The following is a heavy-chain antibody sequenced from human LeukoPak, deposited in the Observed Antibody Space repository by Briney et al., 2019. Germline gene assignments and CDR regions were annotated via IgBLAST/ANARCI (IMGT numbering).Heavy chain of an antibody. D-gene: IGHD1-26*01. J-gene: IGHJ1*01. CDR3: ARGDSGSYPGQH. CDR2: IKQDGSEK. V-gene: IGHV3-7*01. CDR1: GFPFSSYW. Sequence: PGGSLRLSFAASGFPFSSYWMSWVRQAPGKGLEWVANIKQDGSEKYYVDSVKGRFTISRDNAKNSLYLQMNSLRAEDTAVYYRARGDSGSYPGQHWGQGTLVTVSS.